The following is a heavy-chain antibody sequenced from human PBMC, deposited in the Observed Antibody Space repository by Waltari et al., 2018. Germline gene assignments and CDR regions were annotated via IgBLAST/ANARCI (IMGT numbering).Heavy chain of an antibody. CDR2: IYYSGST. Sequence: QVQLQESGPGLVKPSETLSLPCTVSVGSLTRHYWSWIRQPPGKGLEWIGYIYYSGSTNYNPSLKSRVTISVDTSKNQFSLKLSSVTAADTAVYYCARDRAFDYWGQGTLVTVSS. J-gene: IGHJ4*02. V-gene: IGHV4-59*11. D-gene: IGHD3-10*01. CDR3: ARDRAFDY. CDR1: VGSLTRHY.